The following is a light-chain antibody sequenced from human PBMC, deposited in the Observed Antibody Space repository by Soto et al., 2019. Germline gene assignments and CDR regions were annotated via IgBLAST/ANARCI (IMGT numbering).Light chain of an antibody. CDR2: GAS. V-gene: IGKV3-15*01. J-gene: IGKJ5*01. Sequence: EIVMTQSPATLSVSPGERATLSCRASQSISGKFGWYQQRPGQAPRLLSYGASTRATGIPDRFSGSGSGTEFTLTISSLQSEDFAVYYCQQYNTWRSITCGQGTRLEIK. CDR3: QQYNTWRSIT. CDR1: QSISGK.